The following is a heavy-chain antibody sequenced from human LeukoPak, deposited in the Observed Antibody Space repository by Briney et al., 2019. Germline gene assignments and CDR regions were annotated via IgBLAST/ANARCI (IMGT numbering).Heavy chain of an antibody. V-gene: IGHV3-74*01. CDR1: GFTFSSYW. J-gene: IGHJ4*02. CDR2: INSDGSST. D-gene: IGHD3-9*01. CDR3: ARGDLTGSIDY. Sequence: GGSLRLSCVASGFTFSSYWMSWVRQAPGKGLVWVSRINSDGSSTSYADSVKGRFTISRDNAKNTLYLQMNSLRAEDTAVYYCARGDLTGSIDYWGQGTLVTVSS.